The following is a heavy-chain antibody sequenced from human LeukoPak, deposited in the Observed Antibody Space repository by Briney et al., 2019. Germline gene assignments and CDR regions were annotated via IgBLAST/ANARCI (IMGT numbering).Heavy chain of an antibody. CDR3: ARGRGSSWYGGLFTFDY. D-gene: IGHD6-13*01. V-gene: IGHV3-33*01. CDR1: GFTFSSYG. Sequence: GGSLRLSCAASGFTFSSYGMHWVRQAPGKGLEWVAVIWYDGSNKYYADSVKGRFTISRDNSKNTLYLQMNSLRAEDTAVYYCARGRGSSWYGGLFTFDYWGQGTLVTVPS. J-gene: IGHJ4*02. CDR2: IWYDGSNK.